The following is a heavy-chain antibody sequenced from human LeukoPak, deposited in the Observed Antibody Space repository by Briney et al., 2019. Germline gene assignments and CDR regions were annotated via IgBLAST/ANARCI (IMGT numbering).Heavy chain of an antibody. V-gene: IGHV3-48*03. CDR1: GFTFSSCE. D-gene: IGHD3-9*01. J-gene: IGHJ4*02. CDR2: ISSSGSMI. Sequence: PGGSLRLSCAASGFTFSSCEMNWVRQAPGKGLEWVSYISSSGSMIYYADSVKGRFTISRDNAKNSLYLQMNSLRAEDTAVYYCARAFTISPDYWGQGTLVTVSS. CDR3: ARAFTISPDY.